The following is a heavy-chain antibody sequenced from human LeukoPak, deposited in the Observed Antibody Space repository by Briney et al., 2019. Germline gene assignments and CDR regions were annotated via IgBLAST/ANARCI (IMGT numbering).Heavy chain of an antibody. V-gene: IGHV3-48*01. D-gene: IGHD2-2*01. CDR2: ISSNSSTI. CDR3: ARGLEYCSSTSCRTFDY. CDR1: GVTFSSCS. Sequence: GGSLRLSCAASGVTFSSCSVNWVRQAPGKGLEWVSYISSNSSTIYYADSVKGRFTIYRDNAKNSLYLQMNSLRAEDTGVYYCARGLEYCSSTSCRTFDYWGEGTLVTVSS. J-gene: IGHJ4*02.